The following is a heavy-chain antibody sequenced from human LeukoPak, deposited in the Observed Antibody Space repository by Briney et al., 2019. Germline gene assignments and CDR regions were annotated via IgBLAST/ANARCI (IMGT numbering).Heavy chain of an antibody. CDR3: ARHRGDFDWLPYYFHY. CDR2: INHSGST. CDR1: GGSFSGYY. Sequence: SETLSLTCAVYGGSFSGYYWSWIRQPPGKGLEWIGEINHSGSTNYNPSLKSRVTISVDMSKNQFSLKLSSVTAADTAVYFCARHRGDFDWLPYYFHYWGRGTLVTVSS. J-gene: IGHJ4*02. V-gene: IGHV4-34*01. D-gene: IGHD3-9*01.